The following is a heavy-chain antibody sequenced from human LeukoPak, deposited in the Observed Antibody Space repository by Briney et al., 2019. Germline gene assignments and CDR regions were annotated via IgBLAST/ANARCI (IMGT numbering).Heavy chain of an antibody. Sequence: GGSLRLSCAASGFTFSDYAMSWVRQAPGKGLEWVSRINTDGSSTSYADSVKGRFTISRDNAKNTLYLQMNSLRAEDTAVYYCARGRGGSGAPEALDYYYMDVWGKGTTVTVSS. CDR1: GFTFSDYA. J-gene: IGHJ6*03. CDR3: ARGRGGSGAPEALDYYYMDV. D-gene: IGHD3-10*01. CDR2: INTDGSST. V-gene: IGHV3-74*01.